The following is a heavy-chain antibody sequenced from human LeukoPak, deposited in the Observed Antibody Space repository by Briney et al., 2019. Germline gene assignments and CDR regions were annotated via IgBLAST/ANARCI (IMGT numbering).Heavy chain of an antibody. V-gene: IGHV4-59*01. CDR2: IYYSGST. CDR1: GGSISSYY. J-gene: IGHJ4*02. CDR3: ARVDGQWLRSLYYFDY. Sequence: PSETLSLTCTVSGGSISSYYWSWIRQPPGKGLEWIGYIYYSGSTNYNPSLKSRVTISVDTSKNQFSLKLSSVTAADTAVYYCARVDGQWLRSLYYFDYWGQGTLVTVSS. D-gene: IGHD3-22*01.